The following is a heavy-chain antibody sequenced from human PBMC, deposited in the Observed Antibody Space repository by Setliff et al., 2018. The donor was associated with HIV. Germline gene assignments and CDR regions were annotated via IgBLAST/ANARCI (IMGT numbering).Heavy chain of an antibody. J-gene: IGHJ4*02. CDR3: ARGGLGVVGAIDY. D-gene: IGHD2-15*01. CDR1: GGSFSGYY. CDR2: IIHSGGT. Sequence: SQTLSLTCAVYGGSFSGYYWTWIRQPPGRGLEWIGEIIHSGGTNYNRSLKSRVTISVDTSKDQFSLNLSSVTAADTAVYYCARGGLGVVGAIDYWSQGTLVTVSS. V-gene: IGHV4-34*01.